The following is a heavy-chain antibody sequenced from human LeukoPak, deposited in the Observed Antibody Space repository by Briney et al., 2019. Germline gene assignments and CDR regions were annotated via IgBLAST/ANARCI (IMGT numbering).Heavy chain of an antibody. V-gene: IGHV1-46*01. CDR1: GYTFTSYY. J-gene: IGHJ3*02. Sequence: ASVKVSCKASGYTFTSYYMHWVRQAPGQGLEWMGIINPSGGSTSHAQKFQGRVTMTRDTSTSTVYMELSSLRSEDTAVYYCARADQLLGDAFDIWGQGTMVTVSS. D-gene: IGHD2-2*01. CDR2: INPSGGST. CDR3: ARADQLLGDAFDI.